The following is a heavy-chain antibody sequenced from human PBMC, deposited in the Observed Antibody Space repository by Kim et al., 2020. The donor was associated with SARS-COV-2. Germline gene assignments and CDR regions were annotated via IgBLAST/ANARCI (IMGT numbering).Heavy chain of an antibody. CDR3: ARGSAAAGTWPFDY. D-gene: IGHD6-13*01. V-gene: IGHV1-3*01. Sequence: SQKFQGRVTITRDTSASTSYMELSSLRSEDTAVYYCARGSAAAGTWPFDYWGQGTLVTASS. J-gene: IGHJ4*02.